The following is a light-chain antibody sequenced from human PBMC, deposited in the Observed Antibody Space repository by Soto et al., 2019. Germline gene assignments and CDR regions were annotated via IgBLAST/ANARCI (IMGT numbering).Light chain of an antibody. J-gene: IGKJ1*01. CDR1: QSASSNY. V-gene: IGKV3-20*01. CDR3: QQYGGSPWT. Sequence: EIVLTQSPGTLSLSPGERATLSCRASQSASSNYLAWYQQKPGQAPRLLIYGASSRATGIPDRFSGSGSGTDFTLTISRLEPEDFAVYYCQQYGGSPWTFGQGTEVEIK. CDR2: GAS.